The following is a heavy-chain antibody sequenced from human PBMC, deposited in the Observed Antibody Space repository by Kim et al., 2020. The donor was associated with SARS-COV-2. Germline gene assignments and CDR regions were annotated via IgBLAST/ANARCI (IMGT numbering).Heavy chain of an antibody. Sequence: VKGRFTISRDNSKNTLYLQMNSLGAEDTAVYYCAVDGSPRGVTTPRDFCYWGQGTLVTVSS. CDR3: AVDGSPRGVTTPRDFCY. V-gene: IGHV3-30*07. D-gene: IGHD4-17*01. J-gene: IGHJ4*02.